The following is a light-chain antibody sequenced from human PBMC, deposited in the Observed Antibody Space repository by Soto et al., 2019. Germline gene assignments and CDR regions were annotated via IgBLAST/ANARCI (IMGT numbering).Light chain of an antibody. J-gene: IGKJ1*01. V-gene: IGKV1-5*03. Sequence: DLQMTQSPSTPSTSVGGRVTNTCRASHNISTWLSWYQQKPGKAPKLLIYKASSLDSGVPSRFSGSGSGTEFTLTISSLQPDDFATYFCQQYSSYWWTFGQGTKVDIK. CDR3: QQYSSYWWT. CDR2: KAS. CDR1: HNISTW.